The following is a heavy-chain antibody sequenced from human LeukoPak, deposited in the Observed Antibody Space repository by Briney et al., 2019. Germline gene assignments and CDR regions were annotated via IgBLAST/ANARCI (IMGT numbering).Heavy chain of an antibody. CDR2: IIPIFGTA. J-gene: IGHJ4*02. CDR3: ASSANYYDSSGSFDY. D-gene: IGHD3-22*01. CDR1: GGTLSSYA. Sequence: VKVSCKASGGTLSSYAISWVRPAPGQGLEWMGGIIPIFGTANYAQKFQGRVTITADESTSTAYMELSSLRSDDTAVYYCASSANYYDSSGSFDYWGQGTLVTVSS. V-gene: IGHV1-69*13.